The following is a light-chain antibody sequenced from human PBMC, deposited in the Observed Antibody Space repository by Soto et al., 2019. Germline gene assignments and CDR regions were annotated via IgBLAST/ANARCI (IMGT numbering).Light chain of an antibody. Sequence: EIVLTQSPGTLSLSPGERATLSCRASQSVSSSDLAWYQHQPGQAPRLLISGASTRATGIPDRFSGRGSGTDFTLTISGLEPEDSAAYYCQRHGATFGQGTKVDIK. J-gene: IGKJ1*01. CDR1: QSVSSSD. V-gene: IGKV3-20*01. CDR2: GAS. CDR3: QRHGAT.